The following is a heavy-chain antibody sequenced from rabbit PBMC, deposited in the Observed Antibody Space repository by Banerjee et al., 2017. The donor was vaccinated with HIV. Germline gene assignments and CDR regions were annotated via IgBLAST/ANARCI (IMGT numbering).Heavy chain of an antibody. V-gene: IGHV1S45*01. J-gene: IGHJ6*01. CDR2: IYGGISGST. D-gene: IGHD7-1*01. CDR3: ARGYTGYAGYYGMDL. Sequence: QEQLVESGGGLVTPGGSLTLTCTASGFSFSNNHYMCWVRQAPGKGLEWVACIYGGISGSTYYASWAKGRFTISKASSTTVTLQMTSLTAADTATYFCARGYTGYAGYYGMDLWGPGTLVTVS. CDR1: GFSFSNNHY.